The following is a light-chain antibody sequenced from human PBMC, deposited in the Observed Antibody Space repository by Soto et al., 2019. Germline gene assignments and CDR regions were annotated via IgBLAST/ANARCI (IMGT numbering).Light chain of an antibody. CDR3: QQRSNWPIT. J-gene: IGKJ5*01. Sequence: EIVLTQSLGTLSLSPGERATLSCRASQSVSNNYLAWYQQKPGQAPRLLIYGASNRATGIPDRFSGSGSGTDFTLTISRLEPEDFAVYYCQQRSNWPITFGQGTRLEIK. V-gene: IGKV3D-20*02. CDR1: QSVSNNY. CDR2: GAS.